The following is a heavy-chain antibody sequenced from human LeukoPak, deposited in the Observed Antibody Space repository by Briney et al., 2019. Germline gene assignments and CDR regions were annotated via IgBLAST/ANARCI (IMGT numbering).Heavy chain of an antibody. V-gene: IGHV3-53*01. CDR3: ARRAGDYSHPYDY. Sequence: GGSLRLSCTVSGFTVSSNSMSWVRQAPGKGLEWVSFIYSGGNTHNSDSVKGRFTISRDNSKNTLYLQMNTLRAEDTAVYYCARRAGDYSHPYDYWGQGTLVTVSS. CDR1: GFTVSSNS. CDR2: IYSGGNT. J-gene: IGHJ4*02. D-gene: IGHD3-22*01.